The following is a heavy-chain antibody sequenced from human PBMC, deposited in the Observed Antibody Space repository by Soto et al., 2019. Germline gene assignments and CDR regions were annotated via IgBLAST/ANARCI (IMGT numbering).Heavy chain of an antibody. D-gene: IGHD3-10*01. V-gene: IGHV4-31*03. CDR3: ATDEYFGSEIYFYYYGMDV. Sequence: QVQLQESGPGLVKPSQTLSLTCTVSGASISIGGYFWSWIRQHPGKGLESIGHIYYNGSTYYNPSLKSRITISVDTSKNQFSLRLTSVTAADTAVYYCATDEYFGSEIYFYYYGMDVWGQGTTVTVSS. J-gene: IGHJ6*02. CDR2: IYYNGST. CDR1: GASISIGGYF.